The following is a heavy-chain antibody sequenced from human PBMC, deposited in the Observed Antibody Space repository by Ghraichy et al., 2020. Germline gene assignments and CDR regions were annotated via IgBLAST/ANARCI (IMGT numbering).Heavy chain of an antibody. CDR1: GFTFSSYS. V-gene: IGHV3-21*01. CDR3: AGPYSTSY. Sequence: GESLNISCAASGFTFSSYSMNWVRQAPGKGLEWVSSISSSSSYIYYADSVKGRFTISRDNAKNSLYLQMNSLRAEDTAVYYCAGPYSTSYWGQGTLVTVSS. CDR2: ISSSSSYI. D-gene: IGHD6-6*01. J-gene: IGHJ4*02.